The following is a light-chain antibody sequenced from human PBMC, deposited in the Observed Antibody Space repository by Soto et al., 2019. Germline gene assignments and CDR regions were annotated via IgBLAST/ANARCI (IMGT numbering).Light chain of an antibody. V-gene: IGKV1-17*01. CDR3: QQYHTSWT. CDR1: QGIRND. Sequence: DIQITQSPSSLSASVGARVTIALRASQGIRNDLGWYQQKPGKATKRLIYAAYSLQSGVPSRFSGSGSGTEFTITITRLQHDDFATYYCQQYHTSWTFGQGTKVDIK. CDR2: AAY. J-gene: IGKJ1*01.